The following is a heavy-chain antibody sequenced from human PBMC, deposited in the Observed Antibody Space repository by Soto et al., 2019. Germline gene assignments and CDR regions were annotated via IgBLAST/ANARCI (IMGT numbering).Heavy chain of an antibody. CDR1: GFTFDDYA. CDR2: SSWNSGSI. J-gene: IGHJ6*02. CDR3: AKDSGYSGYDGYGMDV. V-gene: IGHV3-9*01. D-gene: IGHD5-12*01. Sequence: EVQLVESGGTLVQPGRSLRLSCAASGFTFDDYAMHWVRQAPGKGLEWVSGSSWNSGSIGYVDSVKGRFTISRDNAKNSLYLQMNSLRAEDTALYYCAKDSGYSGYDGYGMDVWGQGTTVTVSS.